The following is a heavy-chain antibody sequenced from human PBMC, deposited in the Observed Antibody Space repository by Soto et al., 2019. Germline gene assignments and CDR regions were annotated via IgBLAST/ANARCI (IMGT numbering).Heavy chain of an antibody. D-gene: IGHD4-17*01. V-gene: IGHV1-69*02. CDR1: GDTFNSYT. J-gene: IGHJ6*04. CDR3: SGGNDYGDYGMDV. Sequence: KVDCKASGDTFNSYTSSWVRLTTGQGLEWMGRIIPILGIANYAQKFQGRVTITADKSTSTAYMELSSLRSEDTAVYYCSGGNDYGDYGMDVWGKGTTVTVSS. CDR2: IIPILGIA.